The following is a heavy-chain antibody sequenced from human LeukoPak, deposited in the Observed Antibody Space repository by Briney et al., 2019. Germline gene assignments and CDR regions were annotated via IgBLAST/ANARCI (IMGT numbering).Heavy chain of an antibody. V-gene: IGHV4-59*01. J-gene: IGHJ4*02. CDR3: TRASRGYSYGFAEY. CDR2: MYFGGSS. Sequence: SETLSLTCTVSGGSISSYYWSWIRQPPGKGMEWIGYMYFGGSSNYNPSLKSRVTISVDTSKNQLSLNLNSVTAADTAVYYCTRASRGYSYGFAEYWGQGTLVTVSS. D-gene: IGHD5-18*01. CDR1: GGSISSYY.